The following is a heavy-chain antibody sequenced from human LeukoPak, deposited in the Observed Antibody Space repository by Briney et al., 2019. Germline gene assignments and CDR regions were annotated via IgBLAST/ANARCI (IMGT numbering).Heavy chain of an antibody. D-gene: IGHD6-19*01. Sequence: AGRSLRLSCAASGFTFSSYAMSWVRQAPGKGLEWVSAISGSGGSTYYADSVKGRFTISRDNSKNTLYLQMNSLRAEDTAVYYCARRYSSGWYDYWGQGTLVTVSS. CDR3: ARRYSSGWYDY. V-gene: IGHV3-23*01. J-gene: IGHJ4*02. CDR1: GFTFSSYA. CDR2: ISGSGGST.